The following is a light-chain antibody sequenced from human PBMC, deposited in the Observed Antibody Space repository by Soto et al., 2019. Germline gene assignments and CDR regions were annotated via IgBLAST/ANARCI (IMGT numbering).Light chain of an antibody. V-gene: IGKV3-11*01. CDR3: QQRHNWPRT. CDR1: KSVSKS. Sequence: EIVLTQSPDTLSLSPGERATLSCRASKSVSKSLVWYQQKPGQAPRLLIYASDRAAGIPVRFSGSGSGTDFTPTISSLAPEDVAVYYCQQRHNWPRTFGHGTRVEI. J-gene: IGKJ1*01. CDR2: AS.